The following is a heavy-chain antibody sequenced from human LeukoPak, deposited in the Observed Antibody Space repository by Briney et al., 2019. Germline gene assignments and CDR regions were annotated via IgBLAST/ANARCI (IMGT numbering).Heavy chain of an antibody. D-gene: IGHD6-19*01. CDR2: ISGSDDNS. CDR1: GFTFSNYA. Sequence: PGGSLRLSCAASGFTFSNYAMGWVRQAPGKGLEWVSVISGSDDNSYYADSVRGRFTISRDNAKNSLYLQMNSLRAEDTAVYYCARDLTAVAGVLEIDYWGQGTLVTVSS. CDR3: ARDLTAVAGVLEIDY. V-gene: IGHV3-23*01. J-gene: IGHJ4*02.